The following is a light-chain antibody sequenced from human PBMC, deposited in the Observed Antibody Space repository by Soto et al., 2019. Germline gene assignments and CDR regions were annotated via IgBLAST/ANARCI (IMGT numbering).Light chain of an antibody. V-gene: IGKV3-11*01. CDR1: QSVSSY. CDR2: DAS. J-gene: IGKJ5*01. CDR3: QQRSNWPPST. Sequence: ETVLTQSPATLSLSPGERATLSCRASQSVSSYLAWYQQKPGQAPRLLIYDASNRATGIPARFSGSGFGTDFTLTISSLEPEDFAVYYCQQRSNWPPSTFGQGTRLEIK.